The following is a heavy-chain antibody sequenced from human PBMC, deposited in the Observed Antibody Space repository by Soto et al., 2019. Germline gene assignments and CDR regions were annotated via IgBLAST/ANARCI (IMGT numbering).Heavy chain of an antibody. CDR1: EFSFSNCA. V-gene: IGHV3-23*01. CDR3: APRGAHDGSGAFDS. D-gene: IGHD1-1*01. CDR2: VGTTGENL. J-gene: IGHJ4*01. Sequence: GGSLRLSCAASEFSFSNCAMNWVRQARGKGLEWGSTVGTTGENLYYADSVKGRFTISRDNSKNTLYLQMSSLRAEDTAVYYCAPRGAHDGSGAFDSWGHGTLFRVSS.